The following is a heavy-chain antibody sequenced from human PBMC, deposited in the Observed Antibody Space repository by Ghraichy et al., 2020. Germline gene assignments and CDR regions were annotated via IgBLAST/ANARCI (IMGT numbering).Heavy chain of an antibody. D-gene: IGHD1-26*01. J-gene: IGHJ4*02. V-gene: IGHV3-9*01. CDR2: ISWNSGSI. CDR3: AKALSHTPTNPLPFDY. Sequence: GGSLRLSCAASVFTFDDYAMHWVRQAPGKGLEWVSGISWNSGSIGYADSVKGRFTISRDNAKNSLYLQMNSLRAEDTALYYCAKALSHTPTNPLPFDYWGQGTLVTVSS. CDR1: VFTFDDYA.